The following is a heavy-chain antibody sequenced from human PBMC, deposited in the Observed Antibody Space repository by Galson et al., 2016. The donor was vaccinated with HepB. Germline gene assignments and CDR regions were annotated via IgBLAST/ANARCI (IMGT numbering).Heavy chain of an antibody. V-gene: IGHV1-69*13. CDR2: IIPILGSA. J-gene: IGHJ5*02. D-gene: IGHD3-9*01. CDR3: ARRAGDILTGYWFDP. Sequence: SVKVSCKASGGTFSSYAISWVRQAPGQGLEWMGGIIPILGSANYAQKFQGRLTITADESTFTAYMALSSLRSEDTAVYYCARRAGDILTGYWFDPWGQGTLVTVSS. CDR1: GGTFSSYA.